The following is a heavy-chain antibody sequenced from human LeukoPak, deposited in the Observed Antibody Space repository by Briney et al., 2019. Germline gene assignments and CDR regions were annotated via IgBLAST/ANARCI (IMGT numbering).Heavy chain of an antibody. Sequence: GESQKISCKGSGYSFTSYWIGWVRQMPGKGLEWMGIIYPGDSDTRYSPSFQGQVTISADKSISTAYLQWSSLKASDTAMYYCARRSYCSSTSCFTLDYWGQGTLVTVSS. CDR2: IYPGDSDT. V-gene: IGHV5-51*01. CDR3: ARRSYCSSTSCFTLDY. D-gene: IGHD2-2*01. CDR1: GYSFTSYW. J-gene: IGHJ4*02.